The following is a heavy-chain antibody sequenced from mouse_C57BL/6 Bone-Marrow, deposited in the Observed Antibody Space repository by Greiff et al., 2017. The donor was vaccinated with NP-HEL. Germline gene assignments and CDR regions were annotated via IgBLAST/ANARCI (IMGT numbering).Heavy chain of an antibody. CDR2: IYPSDSET. V-gene: IGHV1-61*01. Sequence: VQLQQPGAELVRPGSSVKLSCKASGYTFTSYWMDWVKQRPGQGLEWIGNIYPSDSETHYNQKFKDKATLTVDESSSTAYMQLSSLTSEDSAVYYCASGNYEDYWGQGTTLTVSS. D-gene: IGHD2-1*01. CDR3: ASGNYEDY. J-gene: IGHJ2*01. CDR1: GYTFTSYW.